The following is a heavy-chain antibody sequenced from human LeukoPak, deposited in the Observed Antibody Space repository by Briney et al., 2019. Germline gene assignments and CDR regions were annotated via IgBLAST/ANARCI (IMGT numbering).Heavy chain of an antibody. CDR3: AKDDDYYGSGSYSPIDY. CDR1: AFTFSSYG. Sequence: GGSLRLSCSASAFTFSSYGMSWGRQAPGKGVEGVSAISGSGGSTYCADSVEGRFTISRENSKNTLYLQMNSMRAEDTAVYYCAKDDDYYGSGSYSPIDYWGQGTLVTVSS. CDR2: ISGSGGST. J-gene: IGHJ4*02. V-gene: IGHV3-23*01. D-gene: IGHD3-10*01.